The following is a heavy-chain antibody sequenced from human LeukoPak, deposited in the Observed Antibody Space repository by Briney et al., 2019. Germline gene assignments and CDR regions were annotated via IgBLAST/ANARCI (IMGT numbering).Heavy chain of an antibody. J-gene: IGHJ4*02. CDR1: GFTFSSYA. CDR2: ISYDGSNK. Sequence: GGSLRLSCAASGFTFSSYAMHWVRQAPGKGLEWVAVISYDGSNKYYADSVKGRFTISRDNSKNALYLQMNSLRAEDTAVYFCARGRYYLDSWGQGTLVTVSP. CDR3: ARGRYYLDS. V-gene: IGHV3-30*04.